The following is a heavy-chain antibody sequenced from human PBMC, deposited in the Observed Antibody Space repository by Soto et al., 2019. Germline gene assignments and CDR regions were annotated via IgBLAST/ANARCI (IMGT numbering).Heavy chain of an antibody. CDR2: ISYDGSNK. CDR1: GFTFSSYG. V-gene: IGHV3-30*18. D-gene: IGHD5-12*01. CDR3: AKAWGGYVPFDY. Sequence: LRLSCAASGFTFSSYGMHWVRQAPGKGLEWVAVISYDGSNKYYADSVKGRFTISRDNSKNTLYLQMNSLRAEDTAVYYCAKAWGGYVPFDYWGQGTLVTVSS. J-gene: IGHJ4*02.